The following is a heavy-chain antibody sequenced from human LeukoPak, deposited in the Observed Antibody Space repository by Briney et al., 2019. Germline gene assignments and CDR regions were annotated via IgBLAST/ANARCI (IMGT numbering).Heavy chain of an antibody. CDR2: IYYSGST. CDR1: AGSISSSSYY. J-gene: IGHJ3*02. D-gene: IGHD3-10*01. Sequence: PSETLSLTCTVSAGSISSSSYYWGWIRQPPGKGLEWIGSIYYSGSTYYNPSLKSRVTISVDTSKNQFSLKLSSVTAADTAVYYCARGITMVRRAFDIWGQGTMVTVSS. V-gene: IGHV4-39*01. CDR3: ARGITMVRRAFDI.